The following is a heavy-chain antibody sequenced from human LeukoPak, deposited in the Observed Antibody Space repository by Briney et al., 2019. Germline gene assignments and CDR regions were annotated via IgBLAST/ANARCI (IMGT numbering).Heavy chain of an antibody. J-gene: IGHJ4*02. Sequence: ASVKVSCKASGYTFTSYGISWVRQAPGQGLEWMGWITAHNDNTYYAQKLQGRVTMTTDTSTSTAYMELRSLRSDDTAVYYCARRADGWFGELLDWGQGTLVTVSS. D-gene: IGHD3-10*01. CDR1: GYTFTSYG. V-gene: IGHV1-18*01. CDR2: ITAHNDNT. CDR3: ARRADGWFGELLD.